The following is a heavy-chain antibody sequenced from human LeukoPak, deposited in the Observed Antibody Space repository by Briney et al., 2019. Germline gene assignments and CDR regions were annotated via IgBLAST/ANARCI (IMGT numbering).Heavy chain of an antibody. V-gene: IGHV1-3*01. J-gene: IGHJ4*02. CDR1: GYTFTNYD. D-gene: IGHD6-19*01. Sequence: GGSLRLSCAASGYTFTNYDMHWVRQAPGQRLEWMGWINVGKGNTKYSEKFRGRVTMTRDTSASTVYMELSSLRSEDTAIYYCARDKAGPDYWSQGTLVTVSS. CDR3: ARDKAGPDY. CDR2: INVGKGNT.